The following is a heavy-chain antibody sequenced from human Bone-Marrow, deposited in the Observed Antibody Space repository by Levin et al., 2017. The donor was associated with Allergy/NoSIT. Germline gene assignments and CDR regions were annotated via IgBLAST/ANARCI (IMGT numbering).Heavy chain of an antibody. Sequence: ASVKVSCKASGYAFSGDYMHWVRRAPGQGLEYMGCINPNSGGTDIAPKFEGRLTLTRDTSFRTAYLELSRLTSDDTAVYFCARGPGSGSYYQADQWGQGTLVTVS. D-gene: IGHD3-10*01. CDR1: GYAFSGDY. V-gene: IGHV1-2*02. J-gene: IGHJ4*02. CDR2: INPNSGGT. CDR3: ARGPGSGSYYQADQ.